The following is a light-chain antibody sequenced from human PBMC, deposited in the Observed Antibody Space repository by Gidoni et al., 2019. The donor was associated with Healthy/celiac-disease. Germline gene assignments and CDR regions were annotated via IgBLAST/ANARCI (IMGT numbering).Light chain of an antibody. CDR1: QSVSSSY. V-gene: IGKV3-20*01. CDR3: QQYGSSPFT. Sequence: DIVLTHSPGTLSLSPGERATLSCSAIQSVSSSYLAWYQQNPGQAPRLLIYGAASRATGIPDRFSGSGSGTDFTLTISRLEPEDFAVYYCQQYGSSPFTFGPGTKVDIK. CDR2: GAA. J-gene: IGKJ3*01.